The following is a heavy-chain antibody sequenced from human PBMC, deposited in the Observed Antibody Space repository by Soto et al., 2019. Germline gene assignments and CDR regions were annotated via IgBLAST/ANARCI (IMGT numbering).Heavy chain of an antibody. CDR3: ARGHSTDCSNGVCSFFYNHEMDV. Sequence: VQVVQSGAEVTKPGATVKLSCKVSGYTFTAYFIHWVRQAPGQGLEWLGRINPKSGGTSTAQKFQGWVTMTRDRSISTVYMELTRLRSDDTAVYFCARGHSTDCSNGVCSFFYNHEMDVWGQGTTVTVSS. D-gene: IGHD2-8*01. CDR2: INPKSGGT. V-gene: IGHV1-2*04. J-gene: IGHJ6*02. CDR1: GYTFTAYF.